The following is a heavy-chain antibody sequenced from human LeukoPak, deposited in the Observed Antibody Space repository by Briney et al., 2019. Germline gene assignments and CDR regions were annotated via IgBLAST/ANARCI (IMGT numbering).Heavy chain of an antibody. D-gene: IGHD1-14*01. CDR1: GFTFSTYV. CDR2: ISGRGAST. V-gene: IGHV3-23*01. CDR3: AKDRAPRVYSGMGV. J-gene: IGHJ6*02. Sequence: GGSLRLSCVASGFTFSTYVMSWVRRAPGKGLEWVSGISGRGASTYADSVKGRFTISRDNSKNTLYLQMSSLRAEDTAKYYCAKDRAPRVYSGMGVWGQGTTVTVSS.